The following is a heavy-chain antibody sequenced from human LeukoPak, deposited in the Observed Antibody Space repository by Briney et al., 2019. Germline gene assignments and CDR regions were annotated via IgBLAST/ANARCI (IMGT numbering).Heavy chain of an antibody. V-gene: IGHV3-23*01. D-gene: IGHD5-24*01. J-gene: IGHJ3*01. CDR1: GFTFSVAA. CDR3: AKDGQLST. CDR2: IGATGEST. Sequence: GVSVRLSCAASGFTFSVAAMTWVRQAPGKGLEWVSLIGATGESTYYADSVKGRFTISRDNSKNTLSLQMNSLRVEDTAMYFCAKDGQLSTWGLGTMVTVSS.